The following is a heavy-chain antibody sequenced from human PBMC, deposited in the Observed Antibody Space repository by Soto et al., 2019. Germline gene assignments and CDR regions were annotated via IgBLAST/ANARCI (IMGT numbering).Heavy chain of an antibody. Sequence: PGGSLRVSCAASGFTISSYAISWVSKAPGKGLEWVSGISGSGGSTYYADSVKGRFTISRDNSKNTLYLQMDSLRAEDTAVYYCARDGGSGTPVTGAQDYYMYYGMDVWGQGTTVTVSS. CDR1: GFTISSYA. J-gene: IGHJ6*02. CDR3: ARDGGSGTPVTGAQDYYMYYGMDV. V-gene: IGHV3-23*01. D-gene: IGHD6-19*01. CDR2: ISGSGGST.